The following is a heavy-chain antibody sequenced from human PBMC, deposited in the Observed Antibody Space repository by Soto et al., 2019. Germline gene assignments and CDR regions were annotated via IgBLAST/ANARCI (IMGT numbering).Heavy chain of an antibody. D-gene: IGHD2-15*01. Sequence: ASLGLSCVTSGFTFTKYSMNWVRQAAGKGLEWVSYISYSGETKYYADSLKGRYAISRDDAKNSVYLQMNSLRDEDTAFYYCVRGVVVVVGSTAENFDHWGQGTLVTVSS. J-gene: IGHJ4*02. V-gene: IGHV3-48*02. CDR3: VRGVVVVVGSTAENFDH. CDR2: ISYSGETK. CDR1: GFTFTKYS.